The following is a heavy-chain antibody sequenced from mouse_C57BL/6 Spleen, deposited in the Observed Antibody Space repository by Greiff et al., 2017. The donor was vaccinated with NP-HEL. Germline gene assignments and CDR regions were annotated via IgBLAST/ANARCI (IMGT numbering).Heavy chain of an antibody. CDR1: GFTFSSYA. CDR3: AREVIYYDYSYYFDD. D-gene: IGHD2-4*01. CDR2: ISDGGSYT. Sequence: EVMLVESGGGLVKPGGSLKLSCAASGFTFSSYAMSWVRQTPEKRLEWVATISDGGSYTYYPDNVKGRFTISRDNAKNNLYLQMSHLKSEDTAMYYCAREVIYYDYSYYFDDWGQGTTLTVSS. V-gene: IGHV5-4*01. J-gene: IGHJ2*01.